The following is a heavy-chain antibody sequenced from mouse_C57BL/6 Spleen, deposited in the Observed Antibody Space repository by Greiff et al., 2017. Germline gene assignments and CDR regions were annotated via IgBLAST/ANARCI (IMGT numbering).Heavy chain of an antibody. V-gene: IGHV1-55*01. Sequence: QVQLQQPGAELVKPGASVKMSCKASGYTFTSYWITWVKQRPGQGLEWIGVIYPGSGSTNYNEKFKSKATLTVDTSSSTAYMQLSSLTSEDSAVYYCAREFTTVVAEKYYFDYWGQGTTLTVSS. CDR1: GYTFTSYW. CDR3: AREFTTVVAEKYYFDY. J-gene: IGHJ2*01. D-gene: IGHD1-1*01. CDR2: IYPGSGST.